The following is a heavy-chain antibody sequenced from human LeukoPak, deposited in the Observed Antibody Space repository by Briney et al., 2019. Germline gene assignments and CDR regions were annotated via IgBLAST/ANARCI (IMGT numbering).Heavy chain of an antibody. J-gene: IGHJ4*02. CDR2: ISTYGGGT. D-gene: IGHD2-15*01. CDR3: ARYCSGVSCYSGYDY. CDR1: GFTFSTYA. V-gene: IGHV3-64*01. Sequence: GYLRLSCAASGFTFSTYAMHWVRQTPGKGLEYVSAISTYGGGTYYANSVKGRFTISRDNSKNTLYLQMGSLRAEDMAVYYCARYCSGVSCYSGYDYWGQGTLVTVSS.